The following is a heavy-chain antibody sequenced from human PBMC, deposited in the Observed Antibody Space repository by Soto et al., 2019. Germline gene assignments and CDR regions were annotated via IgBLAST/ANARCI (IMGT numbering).Heavy chain of an antibody. Sequence: QVQLQESGPGLVKPSETLSLTCTVPSGSIRTSYWTWIRQFPGKRLEWIAHIHNSGKTNSHPTLKIPVTISMDTSKNQISLRLTSLTAADTAMYYCARLQYTVVTPIDLWGQGTMVTVSS. D-gene: IGHD2-21*02. V-gene: IGHV4-59*01. CDR3: ARLQYTVVTPIDL. CDR1: SGSIRTSY. J-gene: IGHJ3*01. CDR2: IHNSGKT.